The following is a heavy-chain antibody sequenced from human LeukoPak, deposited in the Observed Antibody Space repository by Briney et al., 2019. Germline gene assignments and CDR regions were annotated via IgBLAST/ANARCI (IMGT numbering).Heavy chain of an antibody. J-gene: IGHJ4*02. V-gene: IGHV3-30*03. CDR1: GFTFSSYG. D-gene: IGHD1-26*01. Sequence: GGSLRLSCAASGFTFSSYGMHWVHQAPGKGLEWVAVISYDGSNKYYADSVKGRFTISRDNSKNTLYLQMNSLRAEDTAVYYCATSGSYYQTAYRRFDYWGQGTLVTVSS. CDR3: ATSGSYYQTAYRRFDY. CDR2: ISYDGSNK.